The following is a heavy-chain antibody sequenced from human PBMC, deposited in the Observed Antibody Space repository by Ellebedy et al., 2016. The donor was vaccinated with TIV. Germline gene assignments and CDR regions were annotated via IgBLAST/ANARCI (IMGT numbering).Heavy chain of an antibody. J-gene: IGHJ6*02. CDR2: TYYRSKWYN. Sequence: MPSETLSLTCAISGDSVSSNSVAWHWIRQSPSRGLEWLGRTYYRSKWYNEYAVSVKSRITINPDTSKNQFSLQLNSVTPEDTAVYYCARRRSRNVMDVWGQGTTVTVSS. CDR3: ARRRSRNVMDV. CDR1: GDSVSSNSVA. V-gene: IGHV6-1*01.